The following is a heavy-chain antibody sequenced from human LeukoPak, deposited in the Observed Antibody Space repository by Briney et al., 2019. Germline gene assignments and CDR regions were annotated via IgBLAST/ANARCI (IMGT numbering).Heavy chain of an antibody. V-gene: IGHV3-33*01. J-gene: IGHJ4*02. Sequence: PGRSLRLSCAASGFTFSSYGMHWVRQAPGKGLEWVVVIWYDGSNKYYADSVKGRFTISRDNSKNTLYLQMNSLRAEDTAVYYCAREAQYYFDYWGQGTLVTVSS. CDR2: IWYDGSNK. CDR3: AREAQYYFDY. CDR1: GFTFSSYG.